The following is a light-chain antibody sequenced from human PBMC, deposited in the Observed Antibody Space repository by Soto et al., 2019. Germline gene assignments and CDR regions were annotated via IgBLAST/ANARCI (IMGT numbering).Light chain of an antibody. CDR3: GAWDSTLIWV. J-gene: IGLJ3*02. Sequence: QSVLTQPPSVSAAPGQKVTISCSGSSSNIGNNFVSWFQQLPGTAPKLLIYDNDKRPSGIPDRFSGSKSGTSATLDITGLQTGDEADYYCGAWDSTLIWVFGGGTKVTVL. CDR1: SSNIGNNF. CDR2: DND. V-gene: IGLV1-51*01.